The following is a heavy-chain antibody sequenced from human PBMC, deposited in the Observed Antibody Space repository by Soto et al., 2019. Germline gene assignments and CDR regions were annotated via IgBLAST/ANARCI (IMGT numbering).Heavy chain of an antibody. CDR1: GGSISSSSYY. CDR3: ARLIHCKTTSCYFDY. CDR2: IYYSGTT. Sequence: QLQLQESGPGLVKPSETLSLTCTVSGGSISSSSYYWAWVRQPPGKGLEWIGSIYYSGTTYYNPSLKSRVTISEDTSKYQFSLKLSSVTAADTAVFYCARLIHCKTTSCYFDYWGQGTLVTVSS. V-gene: IGHV4-39*01. J-gene: IGHJ4*02. D-gene: IGHD2-2*01.